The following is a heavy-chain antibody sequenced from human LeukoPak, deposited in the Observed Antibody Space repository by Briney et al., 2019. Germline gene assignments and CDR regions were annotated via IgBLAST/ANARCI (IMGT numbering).Heavy chain of an antibody. V-gene: IGHV3-48*04. CDR1: GFTFITYW. Sequence: GGSLRLSCAASGFTFITYWMNWVRQAPGKGLEWVSYISSSGSTIYYADSVKGRFTISRDNAKNSLYLQMNSLRAEDTAVYYCARDCSGGSCYYGTDAFDIWGQGTMVTVSS. CDR3: ARDCSGGSCYYGTDAFDI. J-gene: IGHJ3*02. D-gene: IGHD2-15*01. CDR2: ISSSGSTI.